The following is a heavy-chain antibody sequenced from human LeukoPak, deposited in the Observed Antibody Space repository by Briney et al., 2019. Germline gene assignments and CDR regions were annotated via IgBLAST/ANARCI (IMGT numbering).Heavy chain of an antibody. J-gene: IGHJ6*02. CDR2: IYYSGST. V-gene: IGHV4-61*01. Sequence: SETLSLTCTVSGGSVSSGSYYWSWIRQPPGKGLEWIGYIYYSGSTNYNPSLKSRVTISVDTSKNQFSLKLSSVTAADTAVYYCARGGYYYYYGMDVWGQGTRVTVSS. CDR3: ARGGYYYYYGMDV. CDR1: GGSVSSGSYY. D-gene: IGHD2-15*01.